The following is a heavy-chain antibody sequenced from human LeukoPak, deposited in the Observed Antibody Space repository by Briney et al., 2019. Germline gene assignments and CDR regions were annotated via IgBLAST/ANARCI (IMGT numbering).Heavy chain of an antibody. CDR1: GYTLTELS. CDR3: ATDKGDIVDARGYLDL. D-gene: IGHD2-21*01. J-gene: IGHJ2*01. CDR2: FDPEDGET. Sequence: GASVKVSCKVSGYTLTELSMHWVRQAPGKGLEWMGGFDPEDGETIYAQKFQGRVTMTEDTSTDTAYMELSSLRSEDTAVYYCATDKGDIVDARGYLDLWGRGTLVTVSS. V-gene: IGHV1-24*01.